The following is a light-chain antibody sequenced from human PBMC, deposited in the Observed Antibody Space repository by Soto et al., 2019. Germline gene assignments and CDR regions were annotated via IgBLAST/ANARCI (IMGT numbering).Light chain of an antibody. Sequence: EIVMTQSPATLSVYPGERATLSCRASQSVSSNLAWYQQKPGQAPSLLIYGASTRATGTPARFSGSGSGTDFTLTISRLEPEDFAVFYCQQYGSSITFGQGTRLEI. J-gene: IGKJ5*01. CDR1: QSVSSN. CDR3: QQYGSSIT. CDR2: GAS. V-gene: IGKV3-15*01.